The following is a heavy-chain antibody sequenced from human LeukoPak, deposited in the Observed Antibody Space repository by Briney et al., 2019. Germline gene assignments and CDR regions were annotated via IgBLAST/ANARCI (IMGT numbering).Heavy chain of an antibody. J-gene: IGHJ4*02. D-gene: IGHD1-7*01. CDR2: LSNGGVT. V-gene: IGHV3-66*01. Sequence: GGSLRLSCAASGFTVSDNYMSWVRQAPGKGLEWVSVLSNGGVTCYADSVKGRFTISRDNSKNSLYLQMNSLRAEDTAVYYCARDLEGTTFDNWGQGTLVTVSS. CDR3: ARDLEGTTFDN. CDR1: GFTVSDNY.